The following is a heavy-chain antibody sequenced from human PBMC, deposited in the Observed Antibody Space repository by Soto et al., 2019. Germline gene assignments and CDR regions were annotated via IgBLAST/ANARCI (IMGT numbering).Heavy chain of an antibody. D-gene: IGHD3-16*01. CDR2: INAGNGNT. CDR1: GYTFTSYA. J-gene: IGHJ4*02. Sequence: AASVKVSCKASGYTFTSYAMHRVRQAPGQRLEWMGWINAGNGNTKNSQKFQGRVTITRDTSASTAYMELSSLRSEDTAVYYCARVIGGLYYFDYWGQGTLVTVSS. V-gene: IGHV1-3*01. CDR3: ARVIGGLYYFDY.